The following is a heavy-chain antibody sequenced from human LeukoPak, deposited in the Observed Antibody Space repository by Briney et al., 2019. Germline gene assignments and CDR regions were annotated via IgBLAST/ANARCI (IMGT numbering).Heavy chain of an antibody. J-gene: IGHJ3*02. CDR2: IHYSGRT. D-gene: IGHD3-22*01. Sequence: SETLSLTCSVSGGSISRHFWSWIRQPPGKGLDWIAFIHYSGRTKYNLSLQSRVTISIDTSENNFSLKLTSVTAADTAVYYCARLLDNDSSGDPDTFDMWGQGTVVSVSS. V-gene: IGHV4-59*11. CDR3: ARLLDNDSSGDPDTFDM. CDR1: GGSISRHF.